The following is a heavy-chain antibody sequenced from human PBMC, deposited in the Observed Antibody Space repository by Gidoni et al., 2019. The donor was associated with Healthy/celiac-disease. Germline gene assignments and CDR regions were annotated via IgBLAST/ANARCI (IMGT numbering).Heavy chain of an antibody. CDR2: INRSGGST. V-gene: IGHV1-46*01. CDR1: GYPFASYY. J-gene: IGHJ4*02. CDR3: ARAGFLGYCSSTSCYGY. Sequence: QVQLVQSGSEVKKPWSSVRVSCKASGYPFASYYMHWVRQAPGQGLEWMGIINRSGGSTSYAQKFQGRVTMTRDTSTSTVYMELSSLRSEDTAVYYCARAGFLGYCSSTSCYGYWGQGTLVTVSS. D-gene: IGHD2-2*01.